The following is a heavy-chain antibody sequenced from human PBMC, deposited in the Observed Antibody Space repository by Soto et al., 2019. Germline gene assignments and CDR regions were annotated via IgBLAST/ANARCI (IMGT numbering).Heavy chain of an antibody. CDR3: ARSPSRTFVVDY. D-gene: IGHD2-15*01. Sequence: TLSLTCTVSGGSISSGGYYWSWIRQHPGKGLEWIGYIYYSGSTYYNPSLKSRVTISVDTSKNQFSLKLSSVTAADTAVYYCARSPSRTFVVDYWGQGTLVTVSS. J-gene: IGHJ4*02. CDR1: GGSISSGGYY. CDR2: IYYSGST. V-gene: IGHV4-31*03.